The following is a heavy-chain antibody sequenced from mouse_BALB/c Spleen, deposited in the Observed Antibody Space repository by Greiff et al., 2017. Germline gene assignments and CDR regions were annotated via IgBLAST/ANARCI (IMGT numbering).Heavy chain of an antibody. D-gene: IGHD1-1*01. CDR1: GYTFTSYW. J-gene: IGHJ4*01. Sequence: QVQLKQPGAELVKPGASVKLSCKASGYTFTSYWMHWVKQRPGQGLEWIGEINPSNGRTNYNEKFKSKATLTVDKSSSTAYMQLSSLTSEDSAVYYCASPSYYGSSYGYAMDYWGQGTSVTVSS. CDR3: ASPSYYGSSYGYAMDY. V-gene: IGHV1S81*02. CDR2: INPSNGRT.